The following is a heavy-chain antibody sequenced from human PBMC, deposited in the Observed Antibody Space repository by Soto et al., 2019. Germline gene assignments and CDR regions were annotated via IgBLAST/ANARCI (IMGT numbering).Heavy chain of an antibody. V-gene: IGHV3-30-3*01. CDR3: AREGFGELFPLYGMDV. J-gene: IGHJ6*02. CDR1: GFTFSSYA. Sequence: GWSLRLSCAASGFTFSSYAMHWVRQAPGKGLEWVAVISYDGSNKYYADSVKGRFTISRDNSKNTLYLQMNSLRAEDTAVYYCAREGFGELFPLYGMDVWGQGTTVTVSS. D-gene: IGHD3-10*01. CDR2: ISYDGSNK.